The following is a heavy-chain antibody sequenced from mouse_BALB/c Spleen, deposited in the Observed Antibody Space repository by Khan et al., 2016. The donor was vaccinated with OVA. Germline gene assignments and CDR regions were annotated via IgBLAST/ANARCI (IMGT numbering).Heavy chain of an antibody. V-gene: IGHV1-22*01. CDR2: INPHNDYT. Sequence: VRLQQSGPILVKPGASVKISCKTSGYTFTEYTIHWVKQSHGESLEWIGGINPHNDYTNYNQKFKGKATVTVNKSSSTAYMDLRSLTSEDSAVYYCARGNYYGSSSWFAYWGQGTLVTVSA. J-gene: IGHJ3*01. CDR3: ARGNYYGSSSWFAY. D-gene: IGHD1-1*01. CDR1: GYTFTEYT.